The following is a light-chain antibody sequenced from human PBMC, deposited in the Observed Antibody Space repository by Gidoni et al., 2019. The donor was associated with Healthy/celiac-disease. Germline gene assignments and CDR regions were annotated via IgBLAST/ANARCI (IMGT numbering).Light chain of an antibody. CDR1: QSVSSSY. V-gene: IGKV3-20*01. CDR2: GAS. CDR3: QQYGSSRGIT. J-gene: IGKJ5*01. Sequence: DIVLTQSPGTLSLSPGERATLSCRASQSVSSSYLAWYQQKPGQAHRLLIYGASSRATGIPDRFSGSGSGTDFTLTISRLEPEDFAVYYCQQYGSSRGITFGQXTRLEIK.